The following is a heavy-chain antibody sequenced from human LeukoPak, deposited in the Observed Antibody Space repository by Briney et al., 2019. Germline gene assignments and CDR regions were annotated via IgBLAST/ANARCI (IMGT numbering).Heavy chain of an antibody. J-gene: IGHJ4*02. CDR3: ATTTIRLGY. V-gene: IGHV4-38-2*02. CDR1: GYSTSSDYY. Sequence: PSETLSLTCTVSGYSTSSDYYWGWIRQPPGRGLEWIGTIYHSGSTYYNPSLKSRVTISVDTSRNQFSLKLSSVTAADTAVYYCATTTIRLGYWGQGTLVTVSS. CDR2: IYHSGST. D-gene: IGHD1-26*01.